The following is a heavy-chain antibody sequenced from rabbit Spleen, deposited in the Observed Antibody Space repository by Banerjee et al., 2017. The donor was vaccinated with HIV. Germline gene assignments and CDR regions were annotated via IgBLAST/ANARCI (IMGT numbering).Heavy chain of an antibody. V-gene: IGHV1S45*01. D-gene: IGHD6-1*01. Sequence: QEQVLESGGGLVKPEGSLKLSCTASGFSFSSSYWICWVRQAPGKGLEWIACIWGGSSDYIYYASWAKGRFTISKTSSTTVTLQMTSLTAADTATYFCARDVGSYDYIDVYFNLWGPGTLVTVS. J-gene: IGHJ4*01. CDR3: ARDVGSYDYIDVYFNL. CDR2: IWGGSSDYI. CDR1: GFSFSSSYW.